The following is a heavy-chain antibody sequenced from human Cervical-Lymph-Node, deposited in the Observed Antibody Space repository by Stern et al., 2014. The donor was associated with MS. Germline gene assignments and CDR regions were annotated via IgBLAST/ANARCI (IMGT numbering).Heavy chain of an antibody. V-gene: IGHV3-30*18. J-gene: IGHJ6*02. CDR1: GFTFRTYG. CDR2: ISYDGSNF. Sequence: VQLEESGGGVVQPGRSLRLSCAASGFTFRTYGMHWVRQAPGMGLEWVASISYDGSNFYYADSGKGRFTISRDNSKKTLHLQMNSLRPDDTAMYFCAKDRRGGYNYLFGMDVWGQGTTVTVSS. CDR3: AKDRRGGYNYLFGMDV. D-gene: IGHD5-18*01.